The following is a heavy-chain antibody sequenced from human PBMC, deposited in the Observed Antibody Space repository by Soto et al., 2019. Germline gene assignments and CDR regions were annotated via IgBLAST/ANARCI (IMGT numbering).Heavy chain of an antibody. V-gene: IGHV3-66*01. CDR2: IYSGGST. J-gene: IGHJ4*02. CDR3: ATAKLLHRELLAY. D-gene: IGHD1-26*01. Sequence: GGSLRLSCAASGFIVSSNYMSWVRQAPGKGLEWVSVIYSGGSTFYADSVKGRFIISRDDSKNTLFLQMNSLRAEDTAVYYCATAKLLHRELLAYWGQRTFVTGSA. CDR1: GFIVSSNY.